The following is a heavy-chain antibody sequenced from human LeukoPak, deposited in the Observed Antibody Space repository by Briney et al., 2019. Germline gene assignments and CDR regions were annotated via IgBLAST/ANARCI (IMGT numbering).Heavy chain of an antibody. CDR1: GFTFNSYA. Sequence: PGGSLRLSCAASGFTFNSYAMSWVRQAPGKGLEWVSAISGSGGSTYYAYSANGRFTISRDNSKTTPYLQMNRLRAEDTAVNYCSKGLPLATAGTVVAFDIWGQGTMVTVSS. V-gene: IGHV3-23*01. CDR2: ISGSGGST. J-gene: IGHJ3*02. D-gene: IGHD6-13*01. CDR3: SKGLPLATAGTVVAFDI.